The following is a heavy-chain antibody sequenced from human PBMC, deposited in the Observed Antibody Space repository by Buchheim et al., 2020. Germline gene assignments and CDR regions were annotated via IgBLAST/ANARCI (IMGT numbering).Heavy chain of an antibody. CDR3: ARDPGADAPIDH. CDR2: NWHGGDVK. Sequence: QVQLVESGGGVVQPGRSLRLSCAASGFIFSSYGMHWVRQAPGKGLEWVAVNWHGGDVKDYAGFVEGRFTVSRDNSKNTLYLQLNSLTVEDTAVYYCARDPGADAPIDHWGQGTL. V-gene: IGHV3-33*08. CDR1: GFIFSSYG. J-gene: IGHJ1*01. D-gene: IGHD3-9*01.